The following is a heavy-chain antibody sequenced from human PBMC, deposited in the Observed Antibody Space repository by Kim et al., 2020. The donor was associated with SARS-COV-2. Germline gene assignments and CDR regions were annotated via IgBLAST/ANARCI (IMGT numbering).Heavy chain of an antibody. V-gene: IGHV3-7*01. Sequence: GGSLRLSCAASGFTFSSYWMSWVRQAPGKGLEWVANIKQDGSEKYYVDSVKGRFTISRDNAKNSLYLQMNSLRAEDTAVYYCARSEASYDFWSGYYVGGFDYWGQGTLVTVSS. CDR3: ARSEASYDFWSGYYVGGFDY. J-gene: IGHJ4*02. CDR2: IKQDGSEK. D-gene: IGHD3-3*01. CDR1: GFTFSSYW.